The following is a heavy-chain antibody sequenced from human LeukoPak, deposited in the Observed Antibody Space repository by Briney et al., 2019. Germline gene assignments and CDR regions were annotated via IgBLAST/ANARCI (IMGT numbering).Heavy chain of an antibody. J-gene: IGHJ5*02. CDR3: ATDYHIS. Sequence: ASVKVSCKVSGYTLTELSMHWVRQAPGKGLEWMGGFDPEDGETIYAQKFQGRLTMTEDTSTDTAYMELSSLGSEDTAIYYCATDYHISWGQGTLVTVSS. CDR1: GYTLTELS. D-gene: IGHD2-21*01. V-gene: IGHV1-24*01. CDR2: FDPEDGET.